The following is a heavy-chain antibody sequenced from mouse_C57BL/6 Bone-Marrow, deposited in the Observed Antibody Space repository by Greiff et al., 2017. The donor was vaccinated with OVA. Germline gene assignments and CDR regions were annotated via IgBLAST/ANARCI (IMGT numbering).Heavy chain of an antibody. J-gene: IGHJ3*01. CDR2: IWSGGST. V-gene: IGHV2-2*01. CDR3: ARKGDLDWFAY. Sequence: VQLQQSGPGLVQPSQSLSITCTVSGFSLTSYGVHWVRQSPGKGLEWLGVIWSGGSTDYNAAFISRLSISKDNSKSQVFFKMNSLQADDTAIYYCARKGDLDWFAYWGQGTLVTVSA. CDR1: GFSLTSYG. D-gene: IGHD3-3*01.